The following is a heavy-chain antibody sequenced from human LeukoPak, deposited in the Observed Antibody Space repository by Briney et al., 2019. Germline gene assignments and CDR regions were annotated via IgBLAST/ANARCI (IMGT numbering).Heavy chain of an antibody. J-gene: IGHJ4*02. V-gene: IGHV1-2*02. CDR1: GYTFTGYY. Sequence: GASVKVSCKASGYTFTGYYMHWVRQAPGQGLEWMGWINHNSGGTNYAQKFQGMVTMPRDTTISQASMELSRLRSDDTAVYYCARDLGGATTTSDYWGQGTLVTVSS. CDR2: INHNSGGT. CDR3: ARDLGGATTTSDY. D-gene: IGHD1-26*01.